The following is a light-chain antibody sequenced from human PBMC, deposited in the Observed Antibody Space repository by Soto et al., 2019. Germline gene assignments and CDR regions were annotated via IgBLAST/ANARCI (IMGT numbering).Light chain of an antibody. V-gene: IGLV1-47*01. CDR3: AAWNDSLSVPV. CDR2: RND. J-gene: IGLJ2*01. Sequence: QSALTQPPSASGTPGQRVTSSCSGSGSNIGSNYVYWYQQLPGLAPKVLIYRNDQRPPGVPDRISGSKSGTSASLAIIGLRSEDEAEYHCAAWNDSLSVPVFGGGTKVTVL. CDR1: GSNIGSNY.